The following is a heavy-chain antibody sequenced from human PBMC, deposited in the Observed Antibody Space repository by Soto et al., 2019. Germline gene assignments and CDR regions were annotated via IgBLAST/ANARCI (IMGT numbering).Heavy chain of an antibody. CDR3: AREDSIIIPAVSDF. CDR2: ISKSDYT. J-gene: IGHJ4*02. V-gene: IGHV3-21*01. CDR1: GFACNNYG. D-gene: IGHD2-2*01. Sequence: PGGPLRLSCTVSGFACNNYGINWVRQAPGKGLEWVSSISKSDYTYYSDSVKGRFTISRDNAKNSVSLQMNTLRVEDTAVYYCAREDSIIIPAVSDFWGQGTLVTVSS.